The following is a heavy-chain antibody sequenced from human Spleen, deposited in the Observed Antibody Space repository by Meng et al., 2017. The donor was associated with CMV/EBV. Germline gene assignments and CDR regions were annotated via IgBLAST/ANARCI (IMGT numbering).Heavy chain of an antibody. Sequence: LSLTCAASEFTFSSYAMHWVRQAPGKGLEWVAVISHDGSNKYYADSVKGRFTISRDNSKNTLYLQMNSLRDEDTAVYYCARGRAQGYYFDYWGQGTLVTVSS. J-gene: IGHJ4*02. CDR2: ISHDGSNK. CDR1: EFTFSSYA. CDR3: ARGRAQGYYFDY. V-gene: IGHV3-30*04.